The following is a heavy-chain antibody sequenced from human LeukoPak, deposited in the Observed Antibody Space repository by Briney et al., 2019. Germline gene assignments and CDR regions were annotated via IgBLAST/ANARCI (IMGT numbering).Heavy chain of an antibody. J-gene: IGHJ4*02. CDR3: AKTPWTNYGTFDY. CDR2: ISGGGGST. CDR1: EFTFSNYG. D-gene: IGHD3-10*01. Sequence: QPGGSLRLSCAASEFTFSNYGMSWVRQAPGKGLQWVSAISGGGGSTYYADSVKGRFTISRDNSKNTLYLQMNSLRAEDTAVYYCAKTPWTNYGTFDYWGQGTLVTVSS. V-gene: IGHV3-23*01.